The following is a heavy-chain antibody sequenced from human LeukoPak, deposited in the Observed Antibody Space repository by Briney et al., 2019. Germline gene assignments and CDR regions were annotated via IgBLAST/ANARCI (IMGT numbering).Heavy chain of an antibody. CDR1: GGTFSSYA. D-gene: IGHD3-22*01. Sequence: ASVKVSCKASGGTFSSYAISWVRQAPGQGLEWMGGIIPIFGTANYAQKFQGRVTMTGDTSTSTVYMELSSLRSEDTAVYYCARGGYYYDSSGYYSNFDYWGQGTLVTVSS. CDR3: ARGGYYYDSSGYYSNFDY. CDR2: IIPIFGTA. V-gene: IGHV1-69*06. J-gene: IGHJ4*02.